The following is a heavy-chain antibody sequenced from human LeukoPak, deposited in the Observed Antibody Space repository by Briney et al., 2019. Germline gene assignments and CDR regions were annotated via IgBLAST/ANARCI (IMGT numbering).Heavy chain of an antibody. CDR3: AKDGGLLTTRYYFDY. CDR1: GFTFSSYG. V-gene: IGHV3-30*18. J-gene: IGHJ4*02. CDR2: ISYDGSNK. Sequence: GGSLRLSCAASGFTFSSYGMHWVRQAPGKGLEWVAVISYDGSNKYHADSVKGRFTISRDNSKNTLYLQMSSLRAEDTAVYYCAKDGGLLTTRYYFDYWGQGTLVTVSS. D-gene: IGHD4-11*01.